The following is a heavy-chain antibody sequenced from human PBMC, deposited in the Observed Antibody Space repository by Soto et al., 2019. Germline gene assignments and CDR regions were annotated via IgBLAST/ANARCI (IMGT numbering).Heavy chain of an antibody. CDR3: ARDPTASYGDSLLFDY. CDR2: IKEDGSEQ. Sequence: EVQLVESGGGLVQPGGSLRLSCAASGFNFRRYSMSWVRQAPGKGLEWVANIKEDGSEQYYVDSVKGRFTIFRDNAKNSLSLQMNSLRAEDTAIYYCARDPTASYGDSLLFDYWGQGTLVIVSS. D-gene: IGHD4-17*01. J-gene: IGHJ4*02. CDR1: GFNFRRYS. V-gene: IGHV3-7*01.